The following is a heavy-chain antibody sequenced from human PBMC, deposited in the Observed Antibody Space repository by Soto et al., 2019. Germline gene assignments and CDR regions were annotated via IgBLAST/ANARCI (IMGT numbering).Heavy chain of an antibody. V-gene: IGHV1-3*01. CDR3: ARYYDLWSGYYRVNWFDP. Sequence: ASVKVSCKASGYTFTSYAMHWVRQAPGQRLEWMGWINAGNGKTKYSQKFQGRVTITRDTSASTAYMELSSLRSEDTAVYYCARYYDLWSGYYRVNWFDPWGKGTLVTVSS. CDR2: INAGNGKT. D-gene: IGHD3-3*01. CDR1: GYTFTSYA. J-gene: IGHJ5*02.